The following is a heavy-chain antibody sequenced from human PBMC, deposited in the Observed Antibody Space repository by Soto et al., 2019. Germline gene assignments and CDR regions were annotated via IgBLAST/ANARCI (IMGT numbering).Heavy chain of an antibody. Sequence: EVQVVESGGGLVQPGGSLRLSCAASGFSVTNNYMNWVRQAPGKGLEWVSIIDIGGNTYYVDSVKDRFTISRDNSRNTVYLHMASLRAGDTAVYYCARGRGSTGYLGREHEFGYWGQGTRVTVSP. CDR1: GFSVTNNY. CDR2: IDIGGNT. D-gene: IGHD2-2*01. J-gene: IGHJ4*02. V-gene: IGHV3-66*01. CDR3: ARGRGSTGYLGREHEFGY.